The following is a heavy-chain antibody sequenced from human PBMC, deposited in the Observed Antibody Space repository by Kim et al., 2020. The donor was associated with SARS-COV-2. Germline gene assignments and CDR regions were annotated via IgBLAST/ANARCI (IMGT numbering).Heavy chain of an antibody. Sequence: GGSLRLSCAASGFTFSIYGMHWVRQAPGKGLEWVAVIWYDGSNKYYADSVKGRFTISRDNSKNTLYLQMNSLRAEDTAVYYCARSDNDYGDYMFDYWGQGTLVTVSS. V-gene: IGHV3-33*01. CDR3: ARSDNDYGDYMFDY. CDR2: IWYDGSNK. D-gene: IGHD4-17*01. J-gene: IGHJ4*02. CDR1: GFTFSIYG.